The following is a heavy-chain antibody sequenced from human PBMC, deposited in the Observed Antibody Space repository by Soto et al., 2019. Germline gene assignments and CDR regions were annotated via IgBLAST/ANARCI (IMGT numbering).Heavy chain of an antibody. J-gene: IGHJ5*02. CDR2: ISLYSDGT. V-gene: IGHV1-18*01. CDR1: GYTFSNYG. Sequence: GASVKVSCKPSGYTFSNYGITWVRQAPGQPLEWLGWISLYSDGTNYAQKFQGRVSMTTDTSTTTAYMDLRSLRSDDTAVYYCARVVPGAEAWFGPWGQGTLVTVSS. D-gene: IGHD2-2*01. CDR3: ARVVPGAEAWFGP.